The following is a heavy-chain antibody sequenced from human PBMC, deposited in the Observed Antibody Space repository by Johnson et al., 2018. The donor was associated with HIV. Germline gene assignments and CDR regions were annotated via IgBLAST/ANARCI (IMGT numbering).Heavy chain of an antibody. CDR1: GFTFDDYG. Sequence: VQLVESGGGVVRPGGSLRLSCAASGFTFDDYGMSWVRQAPGKGLEWVSGINGNGGSTAYADSVKGRFTISRDNSKNTLYLQMNSLRAEDTAVYYCARPMIVVLDGAFDIWGQGTMVTVSS. J-gene: IGHJ3*02. CDR2: INGNGGST. CDR3: ARPMIVVLDGAFDI. V-gene: IGHV3-20*04. D-gene: IGHD3-22*01.